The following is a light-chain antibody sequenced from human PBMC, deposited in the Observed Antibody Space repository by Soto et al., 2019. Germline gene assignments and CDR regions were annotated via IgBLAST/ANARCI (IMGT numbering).Light chain of an antibody. CDR1: SSNIGNNY. Sequence: QSVLTQPPSVSAAPGQKVTISCSGSSSNIGNNYVSWYQQLPGAAPKFLIYDNNKRPSGIPDRFSGSKSGTSATLGITGLQTGDEADYYCGTWDSSLSAFVFGIGTKLTVL. CDR3: GTWDSSLSAFV. J-gene: IGLJ1*01. CDR2: DNN. V-gene: IGLV1-51*01.